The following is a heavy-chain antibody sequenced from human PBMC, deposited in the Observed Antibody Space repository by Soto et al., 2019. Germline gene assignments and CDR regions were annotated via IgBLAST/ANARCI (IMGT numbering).Heavy chain of an antibody. V-gene: IGHV1-69*01. CDR3: ARAYYDYVWGSDRTGRHFDY. D-gene: IGHD3-16*02. J-gene: IGHJ4*02. CDR1: GGTFSSYA. CDR2: IIPIFGTA. Sequence: QVQLVQSGAEVQKPGSSVKVSCKASGGTFSSYAISWVRQAPGQGLEWMGGIIPIFGTANYAQKFQGRVTVTADESTSTAYMELSSLRSEDTAVYYCARAYYDYVWGSDRTGRHFDYWGQGTLVTVSS.